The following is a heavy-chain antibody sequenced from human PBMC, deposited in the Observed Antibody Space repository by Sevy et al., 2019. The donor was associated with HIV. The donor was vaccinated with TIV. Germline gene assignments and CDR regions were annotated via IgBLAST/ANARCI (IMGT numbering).Heavy chain of an antibody. V-gene: IGHV3-30*18. CDR3: AKDFTGYNGMDV. D-gene: IGHD3-9*01. J-gene: IGHJ6*02. CDR1: GISFTTSG. CDR2: ISYHGRDK. Sequence: GGSLRLSCVVSGISFTTSGMHWVRQAPGKGLEWVAVISYHGRDKFYAESVKGRSTISRDNSKNMLYLQINSLRAEDTAVYSCAKDFTGYNGMDVWGHGTMVTVSS.